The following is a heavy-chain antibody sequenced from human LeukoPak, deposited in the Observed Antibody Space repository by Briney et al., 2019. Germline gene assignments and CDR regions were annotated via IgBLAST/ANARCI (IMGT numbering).Heavy chain of an antibody. CDR1: GYSISSGYY. D-gene: IGHD3-16*02. J-gene: IGHJ4*01. V-gene: IGHV4-38-2*01. CDR2: IYHSGST. CDR3: ARIGGYDYVWGSYRSDF. Sequence: PSETLSLTRAVSGYSISSGYYWGWIRQPPGKGLEWFGSIYHSGSTYYNPSLKSRVTISVDTSKNQFSLTLSSVTAADTAVYYCARIGGYDYVWGSYRSDFWGQGTLVTVSS.